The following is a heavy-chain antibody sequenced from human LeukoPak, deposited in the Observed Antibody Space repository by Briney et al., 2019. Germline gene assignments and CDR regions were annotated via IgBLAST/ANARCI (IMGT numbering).Heavy chain of an antibody. CDR1: GYTFTGYY. V-gene: IGHV1-2*06. Sequence: GASVKVSCKASGYTFTGYYMHWVRQAPGQGLEWMGRINPNSGGTNYAQKFQGRVTMTRDTSTSTAYMELSRLRSDDTAVYYCARGMVREGSRYHVYFDCWGQGTLVTVSS. J-gene: IGHJ4*02. CDR3: ARGMVREGSRYHVYFDC. CDR2: INPNSGGT. D-gene: IGHD3-10*01.